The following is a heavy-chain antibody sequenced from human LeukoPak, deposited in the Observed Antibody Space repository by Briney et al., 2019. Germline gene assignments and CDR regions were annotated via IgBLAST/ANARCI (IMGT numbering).Heavy chain of an antibody. V-gene: IGHV1-69*05. Sequence: SVKVSCKASGGTFSSHDISWVRQAPGQGLEWMGGIMPMFGKANYAQKFQGRVTTTTDKATSTAYMELSSLRSEDTAVYYCAGGRTDIVVVPATLRNYYFDYWGQGTLVTVSS. CDR2: IMPMFGKA. J-gene: IGHJ4*02. D-gene: IGHD2-2*01. CDR1: GGTFSSHD. CDR3: AGGRTDIVVVPATLRNYYFDY.